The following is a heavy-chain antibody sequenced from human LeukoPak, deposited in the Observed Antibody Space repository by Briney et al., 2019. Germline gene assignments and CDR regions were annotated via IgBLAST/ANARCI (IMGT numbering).Heavy chain of an antibody. CDR2: IYYSGST. CDR3: ARDDQGVFDY. CDR1: GGSISSYD. V-gene: IGHV4-59*12. Sequence: SETLSLTCAVSGGSISSYDWSWIRQPPGKGLEWIGYIYYSGSTNYNPSLKSRVTISLDTSKNQFSLKLSSVTAADTAVYYCARDDQGVFDYWGQGTLVTVSS. J-gene: IGHJ4*02.